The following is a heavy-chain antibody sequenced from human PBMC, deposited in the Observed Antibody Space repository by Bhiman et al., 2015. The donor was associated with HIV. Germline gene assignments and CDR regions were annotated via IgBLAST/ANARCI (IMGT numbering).Heavy chain of an antibody. J-gene: IGHJ3*02. Sequence: EVQLVESGGGLIQPGGSLRLSCAASGFTVSSNYMSWVRQAPGKGLEWVSVIYSGGSTYYADSVKGRFTISRDNSKNTLYLQMNSLRAEDTAVYYCARCRDGYDYDAFDIWGQGTMVTVSS. CDR3: ARCRDGYDYDAFDI. V-gene: IGHV3-53*01. CDR2: IYSGGST. D-gene: IGHD5-24*01. CDR1: GFTVSSNY.